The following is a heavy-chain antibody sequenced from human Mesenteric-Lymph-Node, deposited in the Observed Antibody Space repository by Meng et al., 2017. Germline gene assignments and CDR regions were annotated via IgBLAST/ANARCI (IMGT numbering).Heavy chain of an antibody. J-gene: IGHJ4*02. CDR3: ARGGATPMIIKY. V-gene: IGHV4-34*02. CDR1: GGSLSGYY. D-gene: IGHD3-10*01. Sequence: QGQRKQWGAEVGKTAESQSLTCAVSGGSLSGYYWSWIRQPPGKGLEWMGEVYHNGVTKYSPSLRSRVVISIDTSKNQFSLNLRSVSAADTAMYYCARGGATPMIIKYWGPGTLVTVSS. CDR2: VYHNGVT.